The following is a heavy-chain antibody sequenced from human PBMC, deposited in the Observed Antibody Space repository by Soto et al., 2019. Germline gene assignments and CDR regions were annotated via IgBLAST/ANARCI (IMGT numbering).Heavy chain of an antibody. CDR2: ISQTGST. J-gene: IGHJ3*02. CDR1: GGSFSGNF. CDR3: ESSRFLASDI. V-gene: IGHV4-34*01. D-gene: IGHD3-3*01. Sequence: QVQLQQWGAGLLEPSETLSLTCVVYGGSFSGNFWSWIRQSPGKGLAWIGEISQTGSTNYNPSLKSRVTISLVTSKSPVSMWLGSVSAADTAVYYGESSRFLASDIWGQGTMVTVSS.